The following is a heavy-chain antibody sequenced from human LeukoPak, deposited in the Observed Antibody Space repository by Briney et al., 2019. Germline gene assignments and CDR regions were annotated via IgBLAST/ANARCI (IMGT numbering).Heavy chain of an antibody. CDR1: GFTFSSYA. Sequence: GRSLRLSCAASGFTFSSYAMHWVRQAPGKGLEWVAVISYDGSNKYYADSVKGRFTISRDNSKNTLYLQMNSLRAEDTAVYYCARGIYYDFWSGYYGWGQGTLVTVSP. CDR3: ARGIYYDFWSGYYG. D-gene: IGHD3-3*01. J-gene: IGHJ4*02. V-gene: IGHV3-30*04. CDR2: ISYDGSNK.